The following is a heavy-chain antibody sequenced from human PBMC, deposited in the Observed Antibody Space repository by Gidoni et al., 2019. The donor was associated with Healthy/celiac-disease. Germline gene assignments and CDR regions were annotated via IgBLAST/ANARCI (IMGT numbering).Heavy chain of an antibody. CDR1: GSTFTSYY. Sequence: QVQLVQSGAEVKKPGASVKVSCKASGSTFTSYYMHWVRQAPGQGLEWMGIINPSGGSTSYAQKFQGRVTMTRDTSTSTVYMELSSLRSEDTAVYYCARGRFGELPHDAFDIWGQGTMVTVSS. CDR2: INPSGGST. D-gene: IGHD3-10*01. J-gene: IGHJ3*02. CDR3: ARGRFGELPHDAFDI. V-gene: IGHV1-46*01.